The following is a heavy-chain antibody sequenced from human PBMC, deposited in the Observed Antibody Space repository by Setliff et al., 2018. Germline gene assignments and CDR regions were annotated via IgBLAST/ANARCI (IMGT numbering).Heavy chain of an antibody. CDR1: GGTFSSYA. CDR2: INPSGGST. CDR3: AIPGGGAPLWFDP. Sequence: GASVKVSCKASGGTFSSYAISWVRQAPGQGLEWMGIINPSGGSTSYAQKFQGRVTMTRDTSTSTVYMELSSLRSEDTAVYYCAIPGGGAPLWFDPWGQGTLVTVSS. J-gene: IGHJ5*02. D-gene: IGHD1-26*01. V-gene: IGHV1-46*01.